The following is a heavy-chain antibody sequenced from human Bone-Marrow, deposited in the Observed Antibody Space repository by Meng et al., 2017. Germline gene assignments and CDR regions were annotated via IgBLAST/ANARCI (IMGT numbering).Heavy chain of an antibody. Sequence: SLKISCAASGFTFDDYAMHWVRQAPEKGLEWVSGISWNSGSIGYADSVKGRFTISRDNSKNTLYLQMNSLRAEDTAVYYCARGPTYYYDSSGYWDYWGQGTLVTVSS. CDR3: ARGPTYYYDSSGYWDY. J-gene: IGHJ4*02. CDR1: GFTFDDYA. CDR2: ISWNSGSI. D-gene: IGHD3-22*01. V-gene: IGHV3-9*01.